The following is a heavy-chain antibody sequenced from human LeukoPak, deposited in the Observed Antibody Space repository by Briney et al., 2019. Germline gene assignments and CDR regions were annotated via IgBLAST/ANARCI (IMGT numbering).Heavy chain of an antibody. J-gene: IGHJ3*01. Sequence: GGSLTLSCAASGFSISNYWMSWVRQAPGKGLEWVANIKQDGSEKYYVDSVKGRLTISRDNAKNSVYLQMDSLRAEDTALYYCGRKGGSRPNGAIDVWGQGTMVTVSS. CDR1: GFSISNYW. CDR3: GRKGGSRPNGAIDV. V-gene: IGHV3-7*04. D-gene: IGHD2-8*01. CDR2: IKQDGSEK.